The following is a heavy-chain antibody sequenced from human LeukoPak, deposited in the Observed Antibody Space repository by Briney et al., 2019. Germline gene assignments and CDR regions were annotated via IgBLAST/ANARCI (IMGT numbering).Heavy chain of an antibody. D-gene: IGHD6-25*01. J-gene: IGHJ5*02. CDR3: ARQNPPGSKKGWFDP. V-gene: IGHV4-59*08. Sequence: SETLSRTCTVSGGSINSYYWTWIRQPPGKGLEWIACIYYNGITSYKSSLESRLTISVDTSKNQFSLRLRSVTAADTAVYYCARQNPPGSKKGWFDPWGQGTLVTVSS. CDR2: IYYNGIT. CDR1: GGSINSYY.